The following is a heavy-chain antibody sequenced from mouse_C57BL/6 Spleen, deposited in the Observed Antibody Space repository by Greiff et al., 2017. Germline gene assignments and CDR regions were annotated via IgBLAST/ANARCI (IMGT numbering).Heavy chain of an antibody. CDR2: INPGSGGT. D-gene: IGHD5-1*01. V-gene: IGHV1-54*01. J-gene: IGHJ4*01. CDR3: ARYLMDD. Sequence: QVQLKESRAELVRPGTSVKVSCKASGYAFTNYLIEWVKQRPGQGLEWIGVINPGSGGTNYNEKFKGKATLTADKSSSTAYMQLSSLTSEDSAVYFCARYLMDDWGQGTSVTVSS. CDR1: GYAFTNYL.